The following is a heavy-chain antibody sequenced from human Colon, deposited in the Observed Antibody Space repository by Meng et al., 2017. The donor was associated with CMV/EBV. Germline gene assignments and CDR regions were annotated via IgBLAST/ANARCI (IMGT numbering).Heavy chain of an antibody. D-gene: IGHD2-21*02. CDR3: GRGFLPGGFCNSNDCYSDY. J-gene: IGHJ4*02. Sequence: SLMISCSTAGSNFGYYAVTWVRQAPGKGLQWIGFIRSNTYTGTTVYAASMKGRFTISRDDSNNIAYLQVDSLKTEDTGVYFCGRGFLPGGFCNSNDCYSDYWGQGTLVTVSS. CDR1: GSNFGYYA. V-gene: IGHV3-49*04. CDR2: IRSNTYTGTT.